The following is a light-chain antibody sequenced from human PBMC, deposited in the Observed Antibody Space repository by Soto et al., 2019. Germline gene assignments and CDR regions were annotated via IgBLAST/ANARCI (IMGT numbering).Light chain of an antibody. Sequence: DIQMTQSPSSLSASVGDRVTITCRASESIDSWLAWHQQKPGKAPKLLIYDASSLESGVPSRFSGSGSGTEFTLTISSLQPDDFATYYCQQYNSYSWTFGQGTKGDI. CDR1: ESIDSW. CDR3: QQYNSYSWT. V-gene: IGKV1-5*01. J-gene: IGKJ1*01. CDR2: DAS.